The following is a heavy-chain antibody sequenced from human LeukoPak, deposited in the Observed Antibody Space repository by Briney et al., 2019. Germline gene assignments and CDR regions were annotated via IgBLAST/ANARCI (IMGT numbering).Heavy chain of an antibody. CDR3: AKLSDCSGGSCYSENYFDY. V-gene: IGHV3-30*18. Sequence: PGGCLRLSCAASGFTFSSYGMHWVRQAPGKGLEWVAVISYDGSNKYYADSVKGRFTISRDNSKNTLYLQMNSLRAEDTAVYYCAKLSDCSGGSCYSENYFDYWGQGTLVTVSS. D-gene: IGHD2-15*01. CDR2: ISYDGSNK. J-gene: IGHJ4*02. CDR1: GFTFSSYG.